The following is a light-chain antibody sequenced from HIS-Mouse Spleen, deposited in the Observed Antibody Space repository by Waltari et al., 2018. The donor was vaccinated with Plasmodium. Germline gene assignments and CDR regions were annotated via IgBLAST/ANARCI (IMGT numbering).Light chain of an antibody. Sequence: SYELTQPPSVSVSPGQTASIPCSGTKSGDQYACWYQQKPGQSPVLVIYHDSKRPSGIPERFSGSNSGNTATLTISGTQAMDEADYYCQAWDSSTAWVFGGGTKLTVL. V-gene: IGLV3-1*01. CDR2: HDS. CDR3: QAWDSSTAWV. CDR1: KSGDQY. J-gene: IGLJ2*01.